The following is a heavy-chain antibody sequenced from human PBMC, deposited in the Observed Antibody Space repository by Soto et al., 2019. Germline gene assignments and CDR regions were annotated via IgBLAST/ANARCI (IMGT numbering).Heavy chain of an antibody. V-gene: IGHV1-46*03. CDR2: INPSGGST. D-gene: IGHD3-16*02. Sequence: ASVKVSCKASGYTFTSYYMHWVRQAPGQGLEWMGIINPSGGSTSYAQKFQGRVTMTRDTSTSTVYMELSSLRSEDTAVYYCARAGDYIWGSYRYTPYFDYWGQGTLVTVSS. J-gene: IGHJ4*02. CDR1: GYTFTSYY. CDR3: ARAGDYIWGSYRYTPYFDY.